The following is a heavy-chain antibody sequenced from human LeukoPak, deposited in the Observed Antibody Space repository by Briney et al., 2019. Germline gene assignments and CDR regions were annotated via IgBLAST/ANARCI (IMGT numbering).Heavy chain of an antibody. D-gene: IGHD1-26*01. J-gene: IGHJ4*02. Sequence: ASVKVSCKTSGYTFTDYYIHWMRQAPGQGLEWMGWINPNSGGTNYAQKFQGRVTMTRDTSISTAYMELSRLRSDDTAVYYCARGVGATTFLDYWGQGTLVTVSS. CDR2: INPNSGGT. CDR1: GYTFTDYY. V-gene: IGHV1-2*02. CDR3: ARGVGATTFLDY.